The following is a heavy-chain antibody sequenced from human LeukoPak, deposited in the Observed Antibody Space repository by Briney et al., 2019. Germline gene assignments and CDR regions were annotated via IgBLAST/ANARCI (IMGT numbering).Heavy chain of an antibody. D-gene: IGHD3-3*01. Sequence: GGSLRLSCTASEFTFSVYTMNWVRQAPGKGLEWVSSISPSSSSIYYADSVRGRFTISRDNAKKSLSLQMNSLRVEDTAIYYCARETYNDFWSGLNWFDPWGQGTLVTVSS. J-gene: IGHJ5*02. CDR2: ISPSSSSI. CDR1: EFTFSVYT. CDR3: ARETYNDFWSGLNWFDP. V-gene: IGHV3-21*01.